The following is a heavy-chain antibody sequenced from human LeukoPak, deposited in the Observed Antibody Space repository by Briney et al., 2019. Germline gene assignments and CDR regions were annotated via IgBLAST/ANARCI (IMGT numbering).Heavy chain of an antibody. V-gene: IGHV3-23*01. CDR3: AKNLFXXLRPA. J-gene: IGHJ5*02. CDR1: GFTFSTHP. CDR2: ISGNGGST. Sequence: GGSLRLSCAASGFTFSTHPMSWVRQAPGRGLEWVSAISGNGGSTYYADSVKGRFTISRDNPKNTLYLQMNSLRAEDTALYYCAKNLFXXLRPAWGQGTLVTVSS.